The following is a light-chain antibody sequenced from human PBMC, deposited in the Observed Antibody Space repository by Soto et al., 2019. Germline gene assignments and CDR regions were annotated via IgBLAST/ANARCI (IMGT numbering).Light chain of an antibody. CDR2: GAS. CDR1: QSISSSF. Sequence: DIVLTHSPGTLSLSPWQRATLSCRPSQSISSSFLAWYQQKPGQAPRLLIYGASSRATGIPDRFSGSGSGTEFTLTISSLQSEDFAVYYCQQYGSSVWTFGQGTKVDIK. V-gene: IGKV3-20*01. CDR3: QQYGSSVWT. J-gene: IGKJ1*01.